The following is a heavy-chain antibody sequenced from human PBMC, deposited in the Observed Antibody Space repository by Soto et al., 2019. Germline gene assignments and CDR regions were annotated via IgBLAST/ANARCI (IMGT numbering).Heavy chain of an antibody. Sequence: QVQLVQSGAEVKKPGASVKVSCKASGYTFTGYYMHWVRQAPGQGLEWMGWINPNSGGTNYAQKFQGRVTMTGDTSISTAYMELSRLRSDDTAVYYCARDRGSSSWYGAEYFQHWGQGTLVTVSS. V-gene: IGHV1-2*02. CDR1: GYTFTGYY. CDR2: INPNSGGT. J-gene: IGHJ1*01. CDR3: ARDRGSSSWYGAEYFQH. D-gene: IGHD6-13*01.